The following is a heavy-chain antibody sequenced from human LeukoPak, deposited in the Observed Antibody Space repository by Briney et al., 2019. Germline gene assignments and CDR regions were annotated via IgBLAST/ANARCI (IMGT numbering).Heavy chain of an antibody. D-gene: IGHD3-3*01. Sequence: SETLSLTCTVSGGSISSSSYYWGWIRQPPGKGLEWIGSIYYSGSTYYNPSLKSRVTISVDTSKNQFSLKLSSVTAADTAVYYCATYGHDFWSGYLVYWGQGTLVTVSS. CDR1: GGSISSSSYY. V-gene: IGHV4-39*01. J-gene: IGHJ4*02. CDR3: ATYGHDFWSGYLVY. CDR2: IYYSGST.